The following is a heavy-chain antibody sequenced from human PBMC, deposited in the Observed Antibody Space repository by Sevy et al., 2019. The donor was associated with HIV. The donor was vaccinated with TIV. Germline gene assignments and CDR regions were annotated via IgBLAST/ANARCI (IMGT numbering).Heavy chain of an antibody. D-gene: IGHD6-13*01. CDR3: EKGQQLITQRGSYFYYGMNV. J-gene: IGHJ6*02. V-gene: IGHV3-9*01. Sequence: GGSLRLSCAASNLTFEDYAMHWVRRAPGKGLEWVSGISWNGADIGFAASVKGRFTISRDNAKSSVYLQINSLTPEDTGVYYCEKGQQLITQRGSYFYYGMNVWGQGTTVTVSS. CDR2: ISWNGADI. CDR1: NLTFEDYA.